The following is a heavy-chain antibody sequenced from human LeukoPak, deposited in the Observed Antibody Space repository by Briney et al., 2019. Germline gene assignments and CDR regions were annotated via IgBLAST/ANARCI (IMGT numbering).Heavy chain of an antibody. Sequence: TGGSLRLSCAASGFTFSSYWMSWVRQAPGKGLEWVANIKQDGSDKNYVDSVEGRFTISRDNAKKSLYLQMNSLRAEDTAVYYCALPPIAAAGNWGQGTLVTVSS. CDR2: IKQDGSDK. V-gene: IGHV3-7*01. CDR1: GFTFSSYW. D-gene: IGHD6-13*01. CDR3: ALPPIAAAGN. J-gene: IGHJ4*02.